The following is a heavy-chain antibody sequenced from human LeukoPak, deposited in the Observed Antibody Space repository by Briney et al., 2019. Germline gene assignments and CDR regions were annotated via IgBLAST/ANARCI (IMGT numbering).Heavy chain of an antibody. J-gene: IGHJ3*02. V-gene: IGHV4-61*02. Sequence: SQTLSLTCTVSGGSISSGSYYWSWIRQPAGKGLEWIGRIYTSGSTNYNPSLKSRVTISVDTSKNQFSLKLSSVTAADTDVYYCARGRITIFGVVTAALGIWGQGTMVTVSS. D-gene: IGHD3-3*01. CDR3: ARGRITIFGVVTAALGI. CDR2: IYTSGST. CDR1: GGSISSGSYY.